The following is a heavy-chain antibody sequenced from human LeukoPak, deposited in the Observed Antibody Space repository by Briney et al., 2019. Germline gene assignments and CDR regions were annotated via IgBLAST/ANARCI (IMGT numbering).Heavy chain of an antibody. J-gene: IGHJ4*02. V-gene: IGHV3-9*01. CDR2: ISWNSGSI. Sequence: SLRLSCAASGFTFDDYAMHWIRHAPGKGVEGVSGISWNSGSIVYADSEKGRFTISRDNAKNSLYLQMNSLRAEDTALYYCAKGPTLYGDYLDYWGQGTLVTVSS. CDR1: GFTFDDYA. D-gene: IGHD4-17*01. CDR3: AKGPTLYGDYLDY.